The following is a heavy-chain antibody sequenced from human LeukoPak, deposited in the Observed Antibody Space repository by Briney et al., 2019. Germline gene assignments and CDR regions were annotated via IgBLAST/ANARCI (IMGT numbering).Heavy chain of an antibody. D-gene: IGHD6-19*01. CDR2: IYHSGST. Sequence: SETLSLTCTVSGYSISSGYYWGWIRQPPGKGLEWTGSIYHSGSTYYNPSLKSRVTISVDTSKNQFSLKLSSVTAADTAVYYCARSWLLYNWFDPWGQGTLVTVSS. J-gene: IGHJ5*02. CDR3: ARSWLLYNWFDP. V-gene: IGHV4-38-2*02. CDR1: GYSISSGYY.